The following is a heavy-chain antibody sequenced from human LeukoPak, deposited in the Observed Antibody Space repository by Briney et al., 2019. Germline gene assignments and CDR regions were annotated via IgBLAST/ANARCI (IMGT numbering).Heavy chain of an antibody. D-gene: IGHD3-3*01. V-gene: IGHV4-59*01. Sequence: SETLSLTCTVSGGSISSYYWSWIRQPPGKGLEWIGYIYYSGSTNYNPSLKSRVTISVDTSKNQFSLKLSSVTAADTAVYYCARVSGDYDPRPIDPWGQGTLVTVSS. CDR2: IYYSGST. CDR3: ARVSGDYDPRPIDP. J-gene: IGHJ5*02. CDR1: GGSISSYY.